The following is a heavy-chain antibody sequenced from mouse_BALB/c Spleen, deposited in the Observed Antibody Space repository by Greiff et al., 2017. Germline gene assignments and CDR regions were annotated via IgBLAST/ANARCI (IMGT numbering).Heavy chain of an antibody. D-gene: IGHD4-1*01. V-gene: IGHV1-7*01. J-gene: IGHJ2*01. CDR1: GYTFTSYW. Sequence: QVQLQQSGAELAKPGASVKMSCKASGYTFTSYWMHWVKQRPGQGLEWIGYINPSTGYTEYNQKFKDKATLTADKSSSTAYMQLSSLTSEDSAVYYCARSGRANWDPFDYWGQGTTLTVSS. CDR3: ARSGRANWDPFDY. CDR2: INPSTGYT.